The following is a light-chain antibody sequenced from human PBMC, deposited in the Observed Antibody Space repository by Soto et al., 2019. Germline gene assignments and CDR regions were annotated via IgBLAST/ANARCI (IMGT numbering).Light chain of an antibody. CDR2: SNN. V-gene: IGLV1-44*01. CDR1: SSNIGNNY. Sequence: QSVLTQPPSVSAAPGQKVTISCSGSSSNIGNNYVSWYQQLPGTAPKFLIYSNNQRPSGVPKRFSASKSGTSASLAISGLQSEDEADYYCATWDDSLNGHVVFGGGTKLTVL. J-gene: IGLJ2*01. CDR3: ATWDDSLNGHVV.